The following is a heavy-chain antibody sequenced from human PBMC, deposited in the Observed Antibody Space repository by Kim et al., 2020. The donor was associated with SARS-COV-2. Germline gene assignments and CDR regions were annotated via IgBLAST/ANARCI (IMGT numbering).Heavy chain of an antibody. Sequence: GGSLRLSCAASGFTVSSNYMSWVRQAPGKGLEWVSVIYSGGSTYYADSVKGRFTISRDNSKNTLYLQMNSLRAEDTAVYYCARLGYCSSTSCFSYYYYGMDVWGQGTTVTVSS. CDR2: IYSGGST. J-gene: IGHJ6*02. V-gene: IGHV3-66*04. CDR3: ARLGYCSSTSCFSYYYYGMDV. CDR1: GFTVSSNY. D-gene: IGHD2-2*01.